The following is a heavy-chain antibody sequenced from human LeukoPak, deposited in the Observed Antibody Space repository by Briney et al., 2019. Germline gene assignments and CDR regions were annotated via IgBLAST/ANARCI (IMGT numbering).Heavy chain of an antibody. CDR2: IYTSGST. J-gene: IGHJ6*02. D-gene: IGHD2-2*02. CDR3: ARGPCSSTSCYTPTFLELDYYYYYGMDV. V-gene: IGHV4-4*07. Sequence: SETLSLTCTVSGGSISSYYWSWIRQPAGKGLEWIGRIYTSGSTNYNPSLTSRVTMSVGTSKNQFSLKLGSVPAADTAVYYCARGPCSSTSCYTPTFLELDYYYYYGMDVWGQGTTVTVSS. CDR1: GGSISSYY.